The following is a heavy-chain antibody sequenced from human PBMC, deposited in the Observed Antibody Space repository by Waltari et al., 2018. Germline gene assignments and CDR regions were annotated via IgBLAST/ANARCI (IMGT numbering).Heavy chain of an antibody. Sequence: EVQLLESGGGLVQPGGYLRLSCAASGFTFSRYAMSWVRQAPGKWLEWVSAISGSGGSTYYADSVKGRFTISRDNSKNTLYLQMNSLRAEDTAVYYCAKDRDSSGWYSDDAFDIWGQGTMVTVSS. D-gene: IGHD6-19*01. V-gene: IGHV3-23*01. CDR1: GFTFSRYA. CDR3: AKDRDSSGWYSDDAFDI. J-gene: IGHJ3*02. CDR2: ISGSGGST.